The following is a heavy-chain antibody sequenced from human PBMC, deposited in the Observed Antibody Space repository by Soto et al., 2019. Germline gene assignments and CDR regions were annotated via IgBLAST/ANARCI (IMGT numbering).Heavy chain of an antibody. V-gene: IGHV3-11*01. CDR3: ARDYRRLYSSRVNWLHP. CDR1: GFTFSDYY. CDR2: ISSSGSTI. Sequence: GAALRLSCAASGFTFSDYYMSWIRQAPGKWLDLFSYISSSGSTIYYEDSVKGRFTISREKAKNSLYLQMNSLRAEDTAVYYCARDYRRLYSSRVNWLHPSGQATLVTVSS. D-gene: IGHD6-13*01. J-gene: IGHJ5*02.